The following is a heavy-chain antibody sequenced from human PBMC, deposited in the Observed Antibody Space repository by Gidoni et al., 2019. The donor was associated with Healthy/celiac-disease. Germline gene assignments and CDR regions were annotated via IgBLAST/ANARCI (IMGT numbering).Heavy chain of an antibody. V-gene: IGHV3-48*03. D-gene: IGHD2-2*02. J-gene: IGHJ5*02. Sequence: EVQLVESGGGLVQPGGSLRLSCAASGFTCSSYEMNWVRQAPGKGLEWVSYISSSGSTIYYADSVKGRFTISRDNAKNSLYLQMNSLRAEDTAVYYCARDKREGYCSSTSCYTYNWFDPWGQGTLVTVSS. CDR1: GFTCSSYE. CDR2: ISSSGSTI. CDR3: ARDKREGYCSSTSCYTYNWFDP.